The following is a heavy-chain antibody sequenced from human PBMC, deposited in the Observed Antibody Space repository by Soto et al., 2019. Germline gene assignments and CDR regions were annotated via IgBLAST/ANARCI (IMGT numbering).Heavy chain of an antibody. V-gene: IGHV4-34*01. CDR1: GGSFSGYY. J-gene: IGHJ5*02. D-gene: IGHD2-2*01. CDR2: INHSGST. CDR3: ARGNLVCSSTSCYYNWFDP. Sequence: SETLSLTCAVYGGSFSGYYWSWIRQPPGKGLEWIGEINHSGSTNYNPSLKSRVTISVDTSKNQFSLKLSSVTAADTAVYYCARGNLVCSSTSCYYNWFDPWGKGTLVTVSS.